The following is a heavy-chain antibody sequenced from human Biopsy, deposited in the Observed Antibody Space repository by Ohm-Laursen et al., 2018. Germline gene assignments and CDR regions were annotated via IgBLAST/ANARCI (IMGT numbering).Heavy chain of an antibody. CDR2: MSPNSSNT. CDR1: GYIFNNYD. Sequence: ASVKVSCKASGYIFNNYDINWVRQAAGQGPEWMGWMSPNSSNTGYAPKFQGRITLTRNTSISTAYLELSSLTSEDSAIYYCAKGRSNWFRYLQYWGQGTLVTVSS. V-gene: IGHV1-8*01. J-gene: IGHJ1*01. D-gene: IGHD6-13*01. CDR3: AKGRSNWFRYLQY.